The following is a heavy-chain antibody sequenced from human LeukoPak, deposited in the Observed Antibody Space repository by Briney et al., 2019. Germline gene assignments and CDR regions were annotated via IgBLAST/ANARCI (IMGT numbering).Heavy chain of an antibody. CDR2: IIPILGIA. CDR1: GGTFSSYA. D-gene: IGHD5-24*01. Sequence: SVKVSCKASGGTFSSYAISWVRQAPGQGLEWMGRIIPILGIANYAQKFQGRVTITADKSTSTAYMELSSLRSEDTAVYYCARVSLQRWLQLPPSYFDYWGQGTLVTVSS. CDR3: ARVSLQRWLQLPPSYFDY. J-gene: IGHJ4*02. V-gene: IGHV1-69*04.